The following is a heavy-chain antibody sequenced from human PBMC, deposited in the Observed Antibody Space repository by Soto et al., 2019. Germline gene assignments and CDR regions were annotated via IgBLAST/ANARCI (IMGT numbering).Heavy chain of an antibody. CDR1: GFTFSSYS. Sequence: EVQLVESGGGLVKPGGSLRLSCAASGFTFSSYSMNWVRQAPGKGLEWVSSISSSSSYIYYADSVKGRFTISRDNAKNSLYLQMNSLRAEETAVYYGATVPSSGWLEGDYWGQGTLVTVSS. J-gene: IGHJ4*02. CDR3: ATVPSSGWLEGDY. V-gene: IGHV3-21*01. D-gene: IGHD6-19*01. CDR2: ISSSSSYI.